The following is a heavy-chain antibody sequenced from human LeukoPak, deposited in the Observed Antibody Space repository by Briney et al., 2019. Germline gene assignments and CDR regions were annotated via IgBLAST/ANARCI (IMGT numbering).Heavy chain of an antibody. V-gene: IGHV7-4-1*02. Sequence: ASVKVSCKTSGYTFSSYSMNWVRQAPGQGLEWMGWINSNTGNPTYAQGFTGRFVFSLDTSVSTAYLQISSLKAEDTAVYYCARGSNGYNSGGPIDYWGQGTLVTVSS. J-gene: IGHJ4*02. CDR2: INSNTGNP. CDR1: GYTFSSYS. CDR3: ARGSNGYNSGGPIDY. D-gene: IGHD6-19*01.